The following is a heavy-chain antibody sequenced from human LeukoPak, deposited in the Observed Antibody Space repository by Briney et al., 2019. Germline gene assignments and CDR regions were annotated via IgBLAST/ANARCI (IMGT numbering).Heavy chain of an antibody. V-gene: IGHV4-28*03. Sequence: SETLSLTCAVSGYSISSTNWWGWIRQPPGKGLEWIGYIYYSGNSNYNPSLKSRVTMSVDTSKNQFSLKLSSVTAADTAVYYCARDRYYYGSGSYSQPFDPWGQGTLVTVSS. CDR1: GYSISSTNW. J-gene: IGHJ5*02. CDR3: ARDRYYYGSGSYSQPFDP. CDR2: IYYSGNS. D-gene: IGHD3-10*01.